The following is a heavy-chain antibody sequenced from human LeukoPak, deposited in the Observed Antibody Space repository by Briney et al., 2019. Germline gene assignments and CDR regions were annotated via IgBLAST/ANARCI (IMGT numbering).Heavy chain of an antibody. CDR2: ISAYNGNT. Sequence: ASVNVSFTASGYTFTSYGISWVRQAPGQGLEWMGWISAYNGNTNYAQKLQGRVTMTTDTSTSTAYMELRSLRTDDTAVYYCARDSSGLHKLDYWGQGTLVTVSS. CDR1: GYTFTSYG. J-gene: IGHJ4*02. V-gene: IGHV1-18*01. D-gene: IGHD6-19*01. CDR3: ARDSSGLHKLDY.